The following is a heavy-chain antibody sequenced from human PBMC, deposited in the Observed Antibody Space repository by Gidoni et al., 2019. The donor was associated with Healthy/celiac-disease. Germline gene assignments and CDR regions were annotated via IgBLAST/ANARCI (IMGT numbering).Heavy chain of an antibody. V-gene: IGHV3-30*18. J-gene: IGHJ6*02. D-gene: IGHD1-26*01. CDR2: ISYDGSNK. CDR3: ANLRPWELSISFPYYYYGMDV. Sequence: LEWVAVISYDGSNKYYADSVKGRFTISRDNSKNTLYLQMNSLRAEDTAVYYCANLRPWELSISFPYYYYGMDVWGQGTTVTVSS.